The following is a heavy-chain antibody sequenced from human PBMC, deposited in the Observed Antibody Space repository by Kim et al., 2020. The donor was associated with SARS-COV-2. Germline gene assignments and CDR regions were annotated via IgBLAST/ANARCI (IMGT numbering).Heavy chain of an antibody. Sequence: GSTYYADSVKGRFTISRDNSKNTLYLQMNSLRAEDTAVYYCARALPAFDYWGQGTLVTVSS. J-gene: IGHJ4*02. V-gene: IGHV3-66*01. CDR2: GST. CDR3: ARALPAFDY.